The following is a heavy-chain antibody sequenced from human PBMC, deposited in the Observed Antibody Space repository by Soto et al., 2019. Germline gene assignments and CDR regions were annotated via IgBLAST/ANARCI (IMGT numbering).Heavy chain of an antibody. V-gene: IGHV1-8*01. J-gene: IGHJ4*02. CDR3: ARGLYGYNYGAY. CDR1: GYTFTSYD. D-gene: IGHD5-12*01. Sequence: ASVKVSCKASGYTFTSYDINWVRQATGQGLEWMGWMNPNSGNTGYAQKFRGRVTMTSNTSIRTAYMELSSPRSEDTAVYYCARGLYGYNYGAYWGQGTLVTVSS. CDR2: MNPNSGNT.